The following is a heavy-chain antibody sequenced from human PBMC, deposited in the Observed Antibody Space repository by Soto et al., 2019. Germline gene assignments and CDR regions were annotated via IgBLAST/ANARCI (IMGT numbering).Heavy chain of an antibody. CDR2: ISASNGNT. J-gene: IGHJ4*02. D-gene: IGHD1-7*01. CDR3: ARERGGWNYVPLDY. CDR1: GYTFTSYG. V-gene: IGHV1-18*01. Sequence: QVQLVQSGAEVKNSGASVKVSCKASGYTFTSYGFSWVRQAPGQGLEWMGWISASNGNTNYAQKLQGRVTMTTDTSTSTAYMELRSLRSDDTAVYYCARERGGWNYVPLDYWGQGTLVTVSS.